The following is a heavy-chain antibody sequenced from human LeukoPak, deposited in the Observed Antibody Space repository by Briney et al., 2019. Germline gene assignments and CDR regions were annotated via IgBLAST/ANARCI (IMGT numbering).Heavy chain of an antibody. CDR2: ISSSSSYI. J-gene: IGHJ4*02. V-gene: IGHV3-21*01. CDR3: AKEGGGYSGYDYVFDY. Sequence: GGSLRLSCAASGFTFSSYSMNWVRQAPGKGLEWVSSISSSSSYIYYADSVKGRFTISRDNAKNSLYLQMNSLRAEDTAVYYCAKEGGGYSGYDYVFDYWGQGTLVTVSS. D-gene: IGHD5-12*01. CDR1: GFTFSSYS.